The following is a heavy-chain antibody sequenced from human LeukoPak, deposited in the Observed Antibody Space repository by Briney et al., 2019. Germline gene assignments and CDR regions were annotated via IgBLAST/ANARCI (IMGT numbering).Heavy chain of an antibody. CDR2: IGTAGDT. Sequence: GGSLRLSCAASGFTFSSYDMHWVRQAPGKGLEWVSAIGTAGDTYYPGSAKGRFTISRENAKNSLYLQMNSLRAGDTAVYYCARATDYGDFFDYWGQGTLVTVSS. V-gene: IGHV3-13*01. CDR1: GFTFSSYD. CDR3: ARATDYGDFFDY. D-gene: IGHD4-17*01. J-gene: IGHJ4*02.